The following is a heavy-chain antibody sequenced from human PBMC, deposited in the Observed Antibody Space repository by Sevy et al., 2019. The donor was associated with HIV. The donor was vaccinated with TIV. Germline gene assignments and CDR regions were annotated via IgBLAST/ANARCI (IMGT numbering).Heavy chain of an antibody. CDR1: GFTFSSYS. CDR3: ARTGCSITSCLTADAFDI. D-gene: IGHD2-2*01. V-gene: IGHV3-21*06. J-gene: IGHJ3*02. Sequence: GGSLRLSCAASGFTFSSYSMNWVRQAPGKGLEWVSSISGISNYIYYADSVKGRFTISRDNARSSLYLQMNSLRAEDTAVYYCARTGCSITSCLTADAFDILGQGTLVTVSS. CDR2: ISGISNYI.